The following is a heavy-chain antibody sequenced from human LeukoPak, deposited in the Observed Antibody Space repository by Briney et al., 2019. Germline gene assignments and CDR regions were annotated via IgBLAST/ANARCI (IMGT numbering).Heavy chain of an antibody. V-gene: IGHV4-39*01. Sequence: SETLSLNGTVSGGSISSSSYYWGWIRQPPGKGLEWIGSIYYSGSTYYNPSLKSRVTISVDTSKNQFSLKLSSVTAADTAVYYCARQEIAVADAFDYWGQGTLVTVSS. D-gene: IGHD6-19*01. J-gene: IGHJ4*02. CDR1: GGSISSSSYY. CDR2: IYYSGST. CDR3: ARQEIAVADAFDY.